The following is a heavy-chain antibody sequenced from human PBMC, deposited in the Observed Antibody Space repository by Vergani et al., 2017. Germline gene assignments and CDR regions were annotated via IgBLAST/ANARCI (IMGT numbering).Heavy chain of an antibody. D-gene: IGHD6-19*01. V-gene: IGHV4-39*02. CDR2: IYYSGSP. CDR3: ARDERVAGIGYFDY. CDR1: GGSISRSSYY. Sequence: QLQLQESGPGLAKPSETLSLTCTVAGGSISRSSYYWGWIRQPPEKGLEWIGSIYYSGSPFYNPSLKSRGTMSVDTSKNQFSLKLSSVTAADTAVYYCARDERVAGIGYFDYWGQGTLVTVSS. J-gene: IGHJ4*02.